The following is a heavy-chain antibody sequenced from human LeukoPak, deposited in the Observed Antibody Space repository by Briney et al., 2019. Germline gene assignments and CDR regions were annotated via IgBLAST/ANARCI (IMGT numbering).Heavy chain of an antibody. D-gene: IGHD3-10*01. CDR2: INHSGST. V-gene: IGHV4-34*01. Sequence: SETLSLTCAVYGGSFSGYYWSWIRQPPGKGLEWIGEINHSGSTNYNPSLKSRVTISVDTSKNQFSLKLSSVTAADTAVYYCAGNLLWFGENAFDMWGQGTMVTVSS. CDR3: AGNLLWFGENAFDM. CDR1: GGSFSGYY. J-gene: IGHJ3*02.